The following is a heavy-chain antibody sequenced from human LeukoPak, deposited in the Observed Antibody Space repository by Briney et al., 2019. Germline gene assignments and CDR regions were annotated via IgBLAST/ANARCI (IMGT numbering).Heavy chain of an antibody. D-gene: IGHD1-1*01. CDR1: GYTFTGHY. Sequence: GASVKVSCKSSGYTFTGHYMHWVRQAPGQGVEWMGWINPNSGDTNYAQKFQGRVAMTRDTSISTAYMELSRLRFDDTAVYYCARDGNFDYWGQGTLVTVSS. CDR2: INPNSGDT. V-gene: IGHV1-2*02. J-gene: IGHJ4*02. CDR3: ARDGNFDY.